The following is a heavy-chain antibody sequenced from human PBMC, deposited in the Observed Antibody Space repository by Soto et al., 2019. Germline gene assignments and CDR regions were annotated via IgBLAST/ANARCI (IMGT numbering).Heavy chain of an antibody. V-gene: IGHV1-46*01. Sequence: QVQLVQSGAEVKKPGASVKVSCKASGYTFTSYYMHWVRQATGQGLEGMGIINPSGGSTSCAPKVQGRVSMTRDTSSSTVYMELSRLISEDTAVYYCASDYGVEFWGQGALVTVSS. CDR2: INPSGGST. D-gene: IGHD4-17*01. CDR3: ASDYGVEF. J-gene: IGHJ1*01. CDR1: GYTFTSYY.